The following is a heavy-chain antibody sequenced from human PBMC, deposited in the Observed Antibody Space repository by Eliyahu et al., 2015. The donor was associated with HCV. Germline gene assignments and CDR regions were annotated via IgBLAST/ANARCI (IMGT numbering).Heavy chain of an antibody. CDR2: IDPTDSYX. D-gene: IGHD3-22*01. CDR3: ARQYYYENSGWSDF. CDR1: GYSFTNYW. J-gene: IGHJ4*02. Sequence: EVQLEQSGAEVXKPGESLRISCKGSGYSFTNYWITWVRQMPGKGLEWMGRIDPTDSYXNYSSSFQGHVTMSADKSISAAYLQWSSLRASDTAIYYCARQYYYENSGWSDFWGQGTLVTVSS. V-gene: IGHV5-10-1*03.